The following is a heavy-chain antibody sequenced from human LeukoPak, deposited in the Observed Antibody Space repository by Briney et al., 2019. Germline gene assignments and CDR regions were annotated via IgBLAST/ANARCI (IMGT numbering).Heavy chain of an antibody. CDR1: GGSVSDYY. Sequence: PSETLSLTCTVSGGSVSDYYWSWIRQSPGKGLEWIGYIYYTGSTSYNPSLRSRVTMSADTSKNQFSLKLSSVTAADTAVYYCARHQDYYGSGSLDYWGQGTLVTVSS. J-gene: IGHJ4*02. V-gene: IGHV4-59*08. D-gene: IGHD3-10*01. CDR3: ARHQDYYGSGSLDY. CDR2: IYYTGST.